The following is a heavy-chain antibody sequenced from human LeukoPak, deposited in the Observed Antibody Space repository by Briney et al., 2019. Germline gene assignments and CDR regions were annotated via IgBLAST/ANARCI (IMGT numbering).Heavy chain of an antibody. J-gene: IGHJ6*02. CDR3: ARQRYYYYGMDV. CDR1: GYSFASYW. Sequence: GESLKISCKGSGYSFASYWIGWVRQMPGKGLEWMGSIYPGDSDIRYSPSFQGQVTISVDKSISTPYLQWSSLKASDTAMYYCARQRYYYYGMDVWGQGTTVTVSS. CDR2: IYPGDSDI. V-gene: IGHV5-51*01.